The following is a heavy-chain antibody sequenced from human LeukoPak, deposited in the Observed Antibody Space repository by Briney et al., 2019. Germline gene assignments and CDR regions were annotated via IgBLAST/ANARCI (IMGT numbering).Heavy chain of an antibody. CDR2: IDPRDSYT. CDR3: ARRGVPADMPGVNWFDP. Sequence: GESLKISCKGSGYSFTSYWIIWVRQMPGKGLEWMGRIDPRDSYTNYSPSFQGHVTISVDKSISTAYLQWSSLKASDTAMYYCARRGVPADMPGVNWFDPWGHGTLVTVSS. V-gene: IGHV5-10-1*01. D-gene: IGHD2-2*01. J-gene: IGHJ5*02. CDR1: GYSFTSYW.